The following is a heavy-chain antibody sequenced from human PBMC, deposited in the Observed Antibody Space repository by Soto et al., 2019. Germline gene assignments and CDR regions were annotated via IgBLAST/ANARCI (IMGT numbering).Heavy chain of an antibody. CDR3: ARDRGSLNPNYYYYGMDV. J-gene: IGHJ6*02. D-gene: IGHD1-26*01. CDR2: IIPIFGTA. Sequence: QVPLVQSGAEVKKPGSSVKVSCKASGGTFSSYAISWVRQAPGQGLEWMGGIIPIFGTANYAQKFQGRVTITADESTSTAYMELSSLRSEDTAVYYCARDRGSLNPNYYYYGMDVWGQGTTVTVSS. V-gene: IGHV1-69*01. CDR1: GGTFSSYA.